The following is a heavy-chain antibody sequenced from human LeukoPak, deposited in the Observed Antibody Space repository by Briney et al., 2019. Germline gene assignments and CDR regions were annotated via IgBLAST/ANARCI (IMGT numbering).Heavy chain of an antibody. J-gene: IGHJ6*02. CDR3: AKDYYDSSGPSLYYYYYGMDV. Sequence: GVSLRLSCAASGFTFSSYGMHWVRQAPGKGLEWVAVISYDGSNKYYADSVKGRFTISRDNSKNTLYLQMNSLRAEDTAVYYCAKDYYDSSGPSLYYYYYGMDVWGQGTTVTVSS. CDR1: GFTFSSYG. V-gene: IGHV3-30*18. CDR2: ISYDGSNK. D-gene: IGHD3-22*01.